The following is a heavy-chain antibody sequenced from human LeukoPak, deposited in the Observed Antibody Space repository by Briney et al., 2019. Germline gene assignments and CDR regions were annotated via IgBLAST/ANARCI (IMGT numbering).Heavy chain of an antibody. V-gene: IGHV3-69-1*01. CDR2: ISDYT. CDR3: ARAPRGNFQAIDY. CDR1: GFTFSDFA. J-gene: IGHJ4*02. D-gene: IGHD1-26*01. Sequence: PGGSLRLSCAASGFTFSDFAMSWVRQAPGKGLEWVAFISDYTSYADSMKGRFIISRDNAENLVNLQMRSLRAEDTAVYFCARAPRGNFQAIDYWGQGTLVTVSS.